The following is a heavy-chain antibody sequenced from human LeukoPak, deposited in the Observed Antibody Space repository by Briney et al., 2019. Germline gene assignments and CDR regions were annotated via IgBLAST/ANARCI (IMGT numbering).Heavy chain of an antibody. Sequence: PGGSLRLSCTASEFTYGMNWVRQAPGKGLECVSSISSSGSNTYYADSVKGRFTISRENSKNTLHLQMNSLRAEDTAVYYCAKENPVGGTNYFDYWGQGTLVTVSS. J-gene: IGHJ4*02. CDR2: ISSSGSNT. D-gene: IGHD1-26*01. CDR1: EFTYG. CDR3: AKENPVGGTNYFDY. V-gene: IGHV3-23*01.